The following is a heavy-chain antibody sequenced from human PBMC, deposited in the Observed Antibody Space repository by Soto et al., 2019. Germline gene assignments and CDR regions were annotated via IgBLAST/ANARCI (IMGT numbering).Heavy chain of an antibody. CDR3: AREGGITMVRGVTEFDY. CDR1: GFTFSSYS. Sequence: EVQLVESGGGLVKPGGSLRLSCAASGFTFSSYSMNWVRQAPGKGLEWVSSISSSSSYIYYADSVKGRFTISRDNAKNSRYLQMNSLRAEDTAVYYCAREGGITMVRGVTEFDYWGQGTLVTVSS. V-gene: IGHV3-21*01. J-gene: IGHJ4*02. CDR2: ISSSSSYI. D-gene: IGHD3-10*01.